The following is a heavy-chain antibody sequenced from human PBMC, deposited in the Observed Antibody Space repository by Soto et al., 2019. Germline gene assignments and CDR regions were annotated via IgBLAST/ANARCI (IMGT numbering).Heavy chain of an antibody. J-gene: IGHJ6*02. CDR3: ARERGSGSYLGRNYYYYGMDV. D-gene: IGHD1-26*01. CDR1: GGSVSSGSYY. V-gene: IGHV4-61*01. CDR2: IYYSGST. Sequence: SETLSLTCTVSGGSVSSGSYYRGWIRQPPGKGLEWIGYIYYSGSTNYNPSLKSRVTISVDTSKNQFSLKLSSVTAADTAVYYCARERGSGSYLGRNYYYYGMDVWGQGTTVTVSS.